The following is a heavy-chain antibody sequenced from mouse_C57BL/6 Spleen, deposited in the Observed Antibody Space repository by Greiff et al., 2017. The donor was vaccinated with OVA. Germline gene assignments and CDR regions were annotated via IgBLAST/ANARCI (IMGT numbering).Heavy chain of an antibody. Sequence: EVKLVESGEGLVKPGGSLKLSCAASGFTFSSYAMSWVRQTPEKRLEWVAYISSGGDYIYYADTVKGRFTISRDNARNTLYLQMSSLKSEDTAMYYCTRGGYDDDYYAMDYWGQGTSVTVSS. J-gene: IGHJ4*01. CDR1: GFTFSSYA. V-gene: IGHV5-9-1*02. D-gene: IGHD2-2*01. CDR2: ISSGGDYI. CDR3: TRGGYDDDYYAMDY.